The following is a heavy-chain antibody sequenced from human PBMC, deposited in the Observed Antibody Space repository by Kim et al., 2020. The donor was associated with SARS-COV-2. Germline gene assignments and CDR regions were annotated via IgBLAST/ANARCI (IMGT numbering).Heavy chain of an antibody. Sequence: PTYAQGFTGRFVFSLDTSVSTAYLQISSLKAEDTAVYYCARRTDRGVINYWGQGTLVTVSS. CDR2: P. J-gene: IGHJ4*02. V-gene: IGHV7-4-1*02. CDR3: ARRTDRGVINY. D-gene: IGHD3-10*01.